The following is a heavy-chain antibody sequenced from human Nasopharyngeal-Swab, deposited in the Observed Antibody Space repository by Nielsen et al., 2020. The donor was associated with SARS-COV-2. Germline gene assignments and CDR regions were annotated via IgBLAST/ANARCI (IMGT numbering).Heavy chain of an antibody. V-gene: IGHV1-18*01. J-gene: IGHJ4*02. Sequence: ALVQVSCNASGYTFTSYGISWVRPAPGQGLEWMGWISAYNGNPNYAQKLQGSVTMTTDTSTSTAYMERRSLRSDDTAVYYCARWSPVDTAMVDYWGQGTLVTVSS. CDR2: ISAYNGNP. D-gene: IGHD5-18*01. CDR1: GYTFTSYG. CDR3: ARWSPVDTAMVDY.